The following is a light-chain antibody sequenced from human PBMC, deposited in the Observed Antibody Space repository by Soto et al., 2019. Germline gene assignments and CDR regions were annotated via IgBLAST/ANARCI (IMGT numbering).Light chain of an antibody. CDR2: GAS. CDR3: QHYGTSPFP. Sequence: EIVMTQSPATLSVSPGERATLSCRASQSVSSNLAWYQQKPGQAPRLLIYGASTRATGIPDSFSGSGSGTDFTLTISRLEPEDFAVYYCQHYGTSPFPFGQGTKVDIK. CDR1: QSVSSN. J-gene: IGKJ2*01. V-gene: IGKV3-20*01.